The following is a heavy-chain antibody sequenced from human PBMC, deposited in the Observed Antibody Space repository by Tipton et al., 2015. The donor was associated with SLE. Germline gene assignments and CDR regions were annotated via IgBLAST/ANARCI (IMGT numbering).Heavy chain of an antibody. CDR1: GGSISSDGYS. Sequence: TLSLTCAVSGGSISSDGYSWNWIRQPPGKGLEWIGYIYLSGSTNFNPSLRSRVTMSVDSSNSQFSLKLSSVTAADTAVYYCARDGGAAAEGYNYYMDVWGIGTTVVISS. CDR2: IYLSGST. V-gene: IGHV4-30-2*01. J-gene: IGHJ6*03. D-gene: IGHD6-13*01. CDR3: ARDGGAAAEGYNYYMDV.